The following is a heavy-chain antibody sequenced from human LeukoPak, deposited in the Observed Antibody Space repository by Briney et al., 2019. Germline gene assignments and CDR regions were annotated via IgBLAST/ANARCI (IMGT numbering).Heavy chain of an antibody. CDR3: ARRNDPWSGPRNWFDP. V-gene: IGHV4-31*03. Sequence: SETLSLTCTVSSGSFSSGGYYWSWIRQHPGKGLEWIGNSYHTGDTFYNPSLQGRFIISVDTSKNQFSLKVSSVTAADTAIYYCARRNDPWSGPRNWFDPWGQGILVTVSS. D-gene: IGHD3-3*01. J-gene: IGHJ5*02. CDR1: SGSFSSGGYY. CDR2: SYHTGDT.